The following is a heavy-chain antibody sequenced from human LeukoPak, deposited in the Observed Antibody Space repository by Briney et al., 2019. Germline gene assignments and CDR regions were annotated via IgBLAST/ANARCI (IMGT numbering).Heavy chain of an antibody. D-gene: IGHD1-26*01. J-gene: IGHJ4*02. CDR1: GFTFSSYA. CDR3: AKEDVVGANFDY. CDR2: ISYDGSNK. V-gene: IGHV3-30*18. Sequence: PGGSLRLSCAASGFTFSSYAMSWVRQAPGKGLEWVAVISYDGSNKYYADSVKGRFTISRDNSKNTLYLQMNSLRAEDTAVYYCAKEDVVGANFDYWGQGTLVTVSS.